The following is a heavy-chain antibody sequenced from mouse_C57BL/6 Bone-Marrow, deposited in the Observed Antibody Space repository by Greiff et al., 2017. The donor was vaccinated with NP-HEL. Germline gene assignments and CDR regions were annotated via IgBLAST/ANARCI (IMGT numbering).Heavy chain of an antibody. CDR2: INPGSGGT. V-gene: IGHV1-54*01. CDR1: GYAFTNYL. J-gene: IGHJ3*01. Sequence: VQLQQSGAELVRPGTSVKVSCKASGYAFTNYLIAWVKQRPGQGLEWIGEINPGSGGTNYNEKFKGKATLTADKSSSTAYMQLSSLTSEDSAVYFCARGKLLRGFAYWGQGTLVTVSA. CDR3: ARGKLLRGFAY. D-gene: IGHD1-1*01.